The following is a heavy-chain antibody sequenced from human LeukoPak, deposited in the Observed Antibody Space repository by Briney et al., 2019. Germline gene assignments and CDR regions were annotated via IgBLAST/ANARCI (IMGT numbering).Heavy chain of an antibody. J-gene: IGHJ6*03. Sequence: GASVTVSFKSSVHSINTFGITWVRQAPGQGLEWIGWMSSDNGNTNYAHKFQGRVSITRDTSRTTAYMELRSLRSDDTAVYFCANVARGRYFFYYLDVWGAGTTVTVPS. V-gene: IGHV1-18*01. CDR1: VHSINTFG. D-gene: IGHD5-12*01. CDR3: ANVARGRYFFYYLDV. CDR2: MSSDNGNT.